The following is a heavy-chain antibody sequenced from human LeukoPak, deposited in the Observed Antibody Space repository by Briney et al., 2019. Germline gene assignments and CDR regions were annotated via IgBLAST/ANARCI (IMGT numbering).Heavy chain of an antibody. CDR2: IRSKANSYAT. D-gene: IGHD2-8*01. Sequence: GGSLRLSCAASGFTFSGSAMHWVRQASGKGLEWVGRIRSKANSYATAYAASVTGRFTISRDDPKNTAYLQMNSLETEDTAVYYCASPYCSDGVCYPGYWGQGALVTVSS. V-gene: IGHV3-73*01. CDR3: ASPYCSDGVCYPGY. CDR1: GFTFSGSA. J-gene: IGHJ4*02.